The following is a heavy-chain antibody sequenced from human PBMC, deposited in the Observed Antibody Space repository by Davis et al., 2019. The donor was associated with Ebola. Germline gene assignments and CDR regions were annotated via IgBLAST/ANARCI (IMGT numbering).Heavy chain of an antibody. CDR1: GYSISSGYY. J-gene: IGHJ4*02. CDR3: ARQGGYITGTTSPFDY. Sequence: PSETLSLTCTVSGYSISSGYYWGWIRQPPGKGLEWIGNIHHSSSTYYNPSLKSRVTISVDTSKNQFSLNLNYVTAADTAVYFCARQGGYITGTTSPFDYWGQGTLVTVSS. V-gene: IGHV4-38-2*02. CDR2: IHHSSST. D-gene: IGHD1-7*01.